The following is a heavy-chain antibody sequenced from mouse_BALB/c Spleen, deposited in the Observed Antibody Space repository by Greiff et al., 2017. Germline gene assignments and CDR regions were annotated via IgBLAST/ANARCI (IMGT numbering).Heavy chain of an antibody. CDR1: GFTFSSYA. V-gene: IGHV5-6-5*01. CDR2: ISSGGST. D-gene: IGHD1-2*01. CDR3: ARITTALAMDY. Sequence: EVKLVESGGGLVKPGGSLKLSCAASGFTFSSYAMSWVRQTPEKRLEWVASISSGGSTYYPDSVKGRFTISRDNARNILYLQMSSLRSEDTAMYYCARITTALAMDYWGQGTSVTVSS. J-gene: IGHJ4*01.